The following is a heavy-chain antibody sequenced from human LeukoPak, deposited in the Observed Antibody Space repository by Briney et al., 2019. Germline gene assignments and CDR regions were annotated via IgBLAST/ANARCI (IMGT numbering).Heavy chain of an antibody. CDR3: AKNMRGSSWYED. V-gene: IGHV3-23*01. J-gene: IGHJ4*02. CDR2: ISGSGGST. Sequence: PGGTLRLSCAASGFTFSSYGMSWVRQAPGKGLEWVSAISGSGGSTYYADSVKGRFTISRDNSKNTLYLQLKSLRAEDTAVYFCAKNMRGSSWYEDWGQGTLVIVSS. D-gene: IGHD6-13*01. CDR1: GFTFSSYG.